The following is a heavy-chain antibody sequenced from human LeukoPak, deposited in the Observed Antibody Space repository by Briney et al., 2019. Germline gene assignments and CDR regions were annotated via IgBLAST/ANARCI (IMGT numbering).Heavy chain of an antibody. V-gene: IGHV3-11*01. CDR2: ISSSGGTM. Sequence: GGSLRLSCVGAGFTFSNYAMTWVRQAPGKGLEWISYISSSGGTMTYADSVRGRFTISRDNAKNSLYLEMTSLRAEDTAVYYCARTRTNYYFDYWGQGTLVTFSS. CDR1: GFTFSNYA. CDR3: ARTRTNYYFDY. J-gene: IGHJ4*02. D-gene: IGHD1-1*01.